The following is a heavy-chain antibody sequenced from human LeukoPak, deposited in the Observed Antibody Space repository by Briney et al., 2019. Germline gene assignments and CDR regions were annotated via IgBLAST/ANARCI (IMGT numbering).Heavy chain of an antibody. V-gene: IGHV3-30-3*01. CDR3: GSSVNSSWYTGDY. CDR2: ISYDGSNK. Sequence: GGSLRLSCADPGFTFSSYAMHWVRQAPGKGLEWVAVISYDGSNKYYADSVKGRFTISRDNSKNTLYLQMNSLRAEDTAVYYCGSSVNSSWYTGDYWGQGTLVTVSS. D-gene: IGHD6-13*01. CDR1: GFTFSSYA. J-gene: IGHJ4*02.